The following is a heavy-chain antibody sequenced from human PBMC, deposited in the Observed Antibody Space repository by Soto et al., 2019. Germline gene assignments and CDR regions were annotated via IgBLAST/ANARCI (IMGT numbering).Heavy chain of an antibody. Sequence: GGSLRLSCAASGFTFSSYSMNWVRQAPGKGLEWVSYISSSSSTIYYADSVKGRFTISRDNAKNSLYLQMNSLRAEDTAVYYCARSGPRLVDFGVVSHDASDIWGQGTRGTLAS. D-gene: IGHD3-3*01. CDR2: ISSSSSTI. CDR3: ARSGPRLVDFGVVSHDASDI. J-gene: IGHJ3*02. V-gene: IGHV3-48*01. CDR1: GFTFSSYS.